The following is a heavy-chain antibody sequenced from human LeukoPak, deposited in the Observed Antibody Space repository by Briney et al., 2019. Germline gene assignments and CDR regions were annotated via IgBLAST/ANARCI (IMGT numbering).Heavy chain of an antibody. J-gene: IGHJ4*02. CDR3: ATRGAYDSSGYYIY. V-gene: IGHV1-69*04. CDR2: IIPILGIA. D-gene: IGHD3-22*01. Sequence: GASVKVSCKASGYTFTSYGISWVRQAPGQGLEWMGRIIPILGIANYAQKFQGRVTITADKSTSTVYMELSSLRSEDTAVYYCATRGAYDSSGYYIYWGQGTLVTVSS. CDR1: GYTFTSYG.